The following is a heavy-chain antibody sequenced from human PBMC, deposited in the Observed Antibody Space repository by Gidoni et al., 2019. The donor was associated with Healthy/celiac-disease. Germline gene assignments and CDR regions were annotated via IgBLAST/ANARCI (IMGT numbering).Heavy chain of an antibody. CDR2: LIPIFGTA. CDR3: ARTPVAYCGGDCYSLGAFDI. J-gene: IGHJ3*02. CDR1: GGTFSSYA. Sequence: QVQLVQSGAEVKKPGSSVKVSCKAPGGTFSSYAISGVRQAPGRGLEWMGGLIPIFGTANYAQKFQGRVTITVDKSTSTAYMELSSLRSEETAVYYCARTPVAYCGGDCYSLGAFDIWGQGTMVTVSS. D-gene: IGHD2-21*01. V-gene: IGHV1-69*06.